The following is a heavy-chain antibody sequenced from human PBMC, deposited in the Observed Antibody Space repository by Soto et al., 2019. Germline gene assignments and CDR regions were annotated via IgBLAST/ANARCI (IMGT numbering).Heavy chain of an antibody. Sequence: EVQLLESGGGLVQPGGSLRLSCAASGFTFSSYAMSWVRQAPGKGLEWVSAISGSGGSTYYADSVKGRFTISRDNSKNTLYLQMNSLRAEDTAVYYCGALGFYGDYGFDYWGQGTLVTVSS. CDR2: ISGSGGST. V-gene: IGHV3-23*01. CDR3: GALGFYGDYGFDY. D-gene: IGHD4-17*01. CDR1: GFTFSSYA. J-gene: IGHJ4*02.